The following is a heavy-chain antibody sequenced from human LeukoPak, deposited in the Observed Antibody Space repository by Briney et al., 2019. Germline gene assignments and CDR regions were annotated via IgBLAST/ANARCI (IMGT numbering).Heavy chain of an antibody. D-gene: IGHD2-21*02. Sequence: GGSLRLSCAVSGFTFSNAWMCWVRQAPGEGLEWVGRIKSKTDGGITDYAAPVKGRFTISRDDSKDTLYLQMNSLKTEDTGIYYCSTTASLAYWGQGTLVTVSS. V-gene: IGHV3-15*01. J-gene: IGHJ4*02. CDR2: IKSKTDGGIT. CDR1: GFTFSNAW. CDR3: STTASLAY.